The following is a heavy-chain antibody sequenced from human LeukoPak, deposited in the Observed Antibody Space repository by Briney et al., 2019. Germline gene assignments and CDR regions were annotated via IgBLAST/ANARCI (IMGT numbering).Heavy chain of an antibody. CDR2: IYYSGST. CDR3: ARLIGDIVVVPAAIDYYGMDV. CDR1: GGSISSYY. Sequence: SETLSLTCTVSGGSISSYYWSWIRQPPGKGLEWIGYIYYSGSTNYNPSLKSRVTISVDTSKNQFSLKLSSVTAADTAVYYCARLIGDIVVVPAAIDYYGMDVWGQGTTVTVSS. J-gene: IGHJ6*02. D-gene: IGHD2-2*02. V-gene: IGHV4-59*08.